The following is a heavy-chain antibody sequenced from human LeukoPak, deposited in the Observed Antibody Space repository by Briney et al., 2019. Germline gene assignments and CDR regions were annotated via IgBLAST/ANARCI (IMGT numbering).Heavy chain of an antibody. V-gene: IGHV3-7*01. J-gene: IGHJ4*02. D-gene: IGHD6-13*01. CDR2: KKQDGSEK. Sequence: GGSLRLSCAVSGITFSSFWMSWVRQAPGKGLEWVANKKQDGSEKYYVDSVKGRFTISRDNAKNSLYLQMNSLRAEDTAVYYCARRHEYSSSWYVGYYFDYWGQGTLVTVSS. CDR3: ARRHEYSSSWYVGYYFDY. CDR1: GITFSSFW.